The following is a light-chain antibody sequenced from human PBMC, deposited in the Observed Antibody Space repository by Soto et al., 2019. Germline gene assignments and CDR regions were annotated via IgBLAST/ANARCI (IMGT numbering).Light chain of an antibody. CDR2: DAS. J-gene: IGKJ2*01. CDR3: HQYNSWPPGT. Sequence: EIVLTQSPAILSVSPGERATLSCRASQSISRSLAWYQQKPGQASRLLISDASTRATGIPARFSGSGSGTEFPLTISSLQSEDFALYYCHQYNSWPPGTFGQGTKVEIK. CDR1: QSISRS. V-gene: IGKV3-15*01.